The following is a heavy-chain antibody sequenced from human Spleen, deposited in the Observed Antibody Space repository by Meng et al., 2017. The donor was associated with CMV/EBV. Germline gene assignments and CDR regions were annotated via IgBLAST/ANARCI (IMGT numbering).Heavy chain of an antibody. CDR2: IYPGDSDT. V-gene: IGHV5-51*01. D-gene: IGHD2-21*01. CDR1: GYSFTNYW. CDR3: AINWDIVVVPVGSPPDH. J-gene: IGHJ4*02. Sequence: KVSCKGSGYSFTNYWIGWVRQMPGKGLEWMGIIYPGDSDTRYSPSFQGQVTISADRSISTAYLQWSSLRAEDTAVYYCAINWDIVVVPVGSPPDHWGQGTPVTVSS.